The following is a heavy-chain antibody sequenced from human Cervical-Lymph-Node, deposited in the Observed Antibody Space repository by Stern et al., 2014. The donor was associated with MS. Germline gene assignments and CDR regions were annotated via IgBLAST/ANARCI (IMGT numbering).Heavy chain of an antibody. V-gene: IGHV5-51*03. CDR1: GYSFTSYW. CDR3: ARLSDPYGDYGWFDP. CDR2: IYPGDSDT. J-gene: IGHJ5*02. Sequence: EVQLVESGAEVKKPGESLKISCKGSGYSFTSYWIGWGRQMPGKGLELMGIIYPGDSDTRYSPSFQGQVTISADKSISTAYLQWSSLKASDTAMYYCARLSDPYGDYGWFDPWGQGTLVTVSS. D-gene: IGHD4-17*01.